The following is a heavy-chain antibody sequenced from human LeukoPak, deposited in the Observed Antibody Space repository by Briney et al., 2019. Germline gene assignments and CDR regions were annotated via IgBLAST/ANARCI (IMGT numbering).Heavy chain of an antibody. CDR1: GFTFADDG. V-gene: IGHV3-20*04. CDR3: AREMVVAATPSMDV. Sequence: PGGSLRLSCAASGFTFADDGMSWVRQAPGKGLEWVSGINWNGGSTGYADSVKGRFTISRDNAKNSLYLQMNSLRAEDTALYYCAREMVVAATPSMDVWGNGTTVTVSS. CDR2: INWNGGST. J-gene: IGHJ6*03. D-gene: IGHD2-15*01.